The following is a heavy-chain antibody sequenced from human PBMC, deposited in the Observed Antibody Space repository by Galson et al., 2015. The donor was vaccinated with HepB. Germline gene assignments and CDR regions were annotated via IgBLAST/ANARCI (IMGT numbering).Heavy chain of an antibody. V-gene: IGHV3-48*02. CDR1: GFTFSSYS. CDR2: ISSSSSTI. CDR3: ARDPAGSGSYFDP. D-gene: IGHD1-26*01. J-gene: IGHJ5*02. Sequence: SLRLSCAASGFTFSSYSMNWVRQAPGKGLEWVSFISSSSSTIHYADAVKGRFTISRDNAKNSLYLQMNSLRDEDTAVYYCARDPAGSGSYFDPWGQGTLVTVSS.